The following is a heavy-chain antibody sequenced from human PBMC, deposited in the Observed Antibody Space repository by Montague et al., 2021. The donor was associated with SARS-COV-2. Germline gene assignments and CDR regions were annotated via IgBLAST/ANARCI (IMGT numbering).Heavy chain of an antibody. J-gene: IGHJ5*02. CDR1: GGSISSSSYY. D-gene: IGHD3-16*01. CDR3: ARVGGTVITFLGVGYLRGGINWFDP. V-gene: IGHV4-39*07. Sequence: SETLSLTCTVSGGSISSSSYYWGWIRQPPGKGLEWIGNIFYSGSTFYNPSLKSRVTISVDTSKNQFSLKLSSVTAADTAVYYCARVGGTVITFLGVGYLRGGINWFDPWGQGTLVTVSS. CDR2: IFYSGST.